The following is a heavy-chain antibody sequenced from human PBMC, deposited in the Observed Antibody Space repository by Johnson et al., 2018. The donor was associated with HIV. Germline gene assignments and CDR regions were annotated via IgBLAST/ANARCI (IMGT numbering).Heavy chain of an antibody. Sequence: VQLVETGGGLIQPGGSLRLSCAASGFTVSSNYMSWVRQAPGKGLVWVSRIKSKTDGGTTDYAAPVKGRFTISRDNAKNSLYLQMNSLRAEDTAVYYCAKGGYNWKFDGFDIWGQGTMVTVSS. D-gene: IGHD1-20*01. V-gene: IGHV3-53*02. CDR1: GFTVSSNY. CDR2: IKSKTDGGTT. J-gene: IGHJ3*02. CDR3: AKGGYNWKFDGFDI.